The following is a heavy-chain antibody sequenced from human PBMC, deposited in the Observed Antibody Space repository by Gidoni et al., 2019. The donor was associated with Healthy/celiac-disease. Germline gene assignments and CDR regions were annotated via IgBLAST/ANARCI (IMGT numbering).Heavy chain of an antibody. D-gene: IGHD6-13*01. CDR3: ARLGLSSSWYGGFDP. CDR2: IYPGDSET. Sequence: EVQLVQSGAEVKKPGASLKISCTGSGSSFTSYWIGWVRQMPGKGLEWMVIIYPGDSETRYSPSFQGQVTISANKYISTAYLQWSSLKASDTAMYYCARLGLSSSWYGGFDPWGQGTLVTVSS. J-gene: IGHJ5*02. CDR1: GSSFTSYW. V-gene: IGHV5-51*01.